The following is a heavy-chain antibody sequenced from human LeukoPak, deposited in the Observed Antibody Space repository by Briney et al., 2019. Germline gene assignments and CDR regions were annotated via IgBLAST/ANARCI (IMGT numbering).Heavy chain of an antibody. Sequence: GGSLRLSCAASGFTFDDYGMSWVRQAPGKGLEWVSGINWNGGSTGYADSVKGRFTISRDNAKNSLYLQMNSLRAEDTALYHCARYRSGYSSGRWYFDLWGRGTLVTVSS. CDR2: INWNGGST. CDR3: ARYRSGYSSGRWYFDL. V-gene: IGHV3-20*01. CDR1: GFTFDDYG. D-gene: IGHD5-18*01. J-gene: IGHJ2*01.